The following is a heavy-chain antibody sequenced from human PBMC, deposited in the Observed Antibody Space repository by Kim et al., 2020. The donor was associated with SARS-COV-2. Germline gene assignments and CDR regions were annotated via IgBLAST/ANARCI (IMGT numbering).Heavy chain of an antibody. D-gene: IGHD3-9*01. Sequence: SGPTLVNPTETLTLTCTVSGFSLSNARMGVSWIRQPPGKALEWLAHSFSNDEKSYSTSLKSRLTISKDTSKSQVVLTMTNMDPVDTATYYCARILKFAYYDSLTGYSELILYYFDYWGQGTLVTVSS. CDR1: GFSLSNARMG. J-gene: IGHJ4*02. CDR2: SFSNDEK. V-gene: IGHV2-26*01. CDR3: ARILKFAYYDSLTGYSELILYYFDY.